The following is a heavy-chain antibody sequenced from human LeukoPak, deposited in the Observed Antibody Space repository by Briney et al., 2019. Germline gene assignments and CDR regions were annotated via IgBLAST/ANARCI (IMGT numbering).Heavy chain of an antibody. CDR1: GGSISSSSYY. D-gene: IGHD6-6*01. J-gene: IGHJ4*02. V-gene: IGHV4-39*01. Sequence: PSETLSLTCTVSGGSISSSSYYWGWLRQPPGKGLEWIGSIYYSGSTYYNPSLKSRVTISVDTSKNQFSLKLSSVTAADTAVYYCARRKRVAARPDVDYWGQGTLVTVSS. CDR2: IYYSGST. CDR3: ARRKRVAARPDVDY.